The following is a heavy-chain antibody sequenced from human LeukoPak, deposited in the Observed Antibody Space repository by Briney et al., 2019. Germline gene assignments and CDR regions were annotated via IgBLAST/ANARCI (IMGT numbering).Heavy chain of an antibody. CDR2: ISSSGSHI. Sequence: GGSLRLSCTASESTFSSFPMSWVRQAPGRGLEWISSISSSGSHIYYADSLKGRFTVSRDNAKNSLYVQMNSLRAEDTAVYYCAKIGVSGHWYFDLWGLRTLVTVSS. J-gene: IGHJ2*01. CDR1: ESTFSSFP. V-gene: IGHV3-21*01. CDR3: AKIGVSGHWYFDL. D-gene: IGHD5/OR15-5a*01.